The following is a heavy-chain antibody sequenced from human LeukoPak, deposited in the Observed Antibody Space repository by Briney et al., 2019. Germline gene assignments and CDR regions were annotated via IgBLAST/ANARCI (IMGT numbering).Heavy chain of an antibody. V-gene: IGHV1-18*01. D-gene: IGHD6-19*01. J-gene: IGHJ4*02. CDR1: GYSFTSFG. Sequence: GASVKLSCKASGYSFTSFGISWVRQAPGQGLERMGWISAFNGNTNYAQNLQGRVTMTTDTSTSTAYMEPRSLTSDDTAVYYCAREGQWLAIGLDFWGQGTLVTVSS. CDR2: ISAFNGNT. CDR3: AREGQWLAIGLDF.